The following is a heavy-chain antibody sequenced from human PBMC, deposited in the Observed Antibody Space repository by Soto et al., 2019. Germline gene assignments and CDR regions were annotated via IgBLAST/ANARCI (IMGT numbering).Heavy chain of an antibody. J-gene: IGHJ6*02. Sequence: GESLKISCKASGYSYSNYWIAWVRQMPGKGLEWMGIISPGDSDTRYSPSFQGQVTISADKSISTAYLQWSSLKASDTAMYYCATKPMADPNYYDYYGMDVWGQGTTVNVSS. CDR3: ATKPMADPNYYDYYGMDV. CDR2: ISPGDSDT. CDR1: GYSYSNYW. D-gene: IGHD3-10*01. V-gene: IGHV5-51*01.